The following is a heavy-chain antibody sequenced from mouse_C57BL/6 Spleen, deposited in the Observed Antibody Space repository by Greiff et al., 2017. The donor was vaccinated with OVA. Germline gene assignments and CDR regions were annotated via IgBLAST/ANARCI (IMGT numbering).Heavy chain of an antibody. D-gene: IGHD2-4*01. Sequence: QVQLKESGPGLVQPSQSLSITCTVSGFSLTSYGVHWVRQSPGKGLEWLGVIWSGGSTDYNAAFISRLSISKDNSKSQVFFKMNSLQADDTAIYYCARNHYDYDGFAYWGQGTLVTVSA. CDR3: ARNHYDYDGFAY. J-gene: IGHJ3*01. CDR2: IWSGGST. V-gene: IGHV2-2*01. CDR1: GFSLTSYG.